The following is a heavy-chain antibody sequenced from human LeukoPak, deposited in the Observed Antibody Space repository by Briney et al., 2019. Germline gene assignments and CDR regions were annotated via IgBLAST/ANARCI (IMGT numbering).Heavy chain of an antibody. Sequence: GSLRLSCAASGFTFSSYWMSWIRQTPGKGLEWIGEMHQSGATNYNPFLKSRVTISVDTSKNQFSLKLSSVTAADTAVYYCARVPTGYRYFDLWGRGTLVTVSS. V-gene: IGHV4-34*01. CDR1: GFTFSSYW. CDR3: ARVPTGYRYFDL. J-gene: IGHJ2*01. CDR2: MHQSGAT. D-gene: IGHD1-1*01.